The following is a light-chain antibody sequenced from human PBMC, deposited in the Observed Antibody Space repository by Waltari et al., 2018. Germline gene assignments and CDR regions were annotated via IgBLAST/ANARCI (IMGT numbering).Light chain of an antibody. CDR2: DAS. J-gene: IGKJ5*01. CDR3: QQRSNWPLT. V-gene: IGKV3-11*01. Sequence: EIVLTQSPATLSLSPGERATLSCRASQSISSYLLWYQQKPGQAPRLLLYDASNRATGIPARFSGSGSGTDFTLTISSLEPEDFAVYYCQQRSNWPLTFGQGTRLEIK. CDR1: QSISSY.